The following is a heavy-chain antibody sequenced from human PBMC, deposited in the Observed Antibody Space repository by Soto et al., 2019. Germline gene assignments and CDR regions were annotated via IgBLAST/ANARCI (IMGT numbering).Heavy chain of an antibody. CDR2: IYYSGST. J-gene: IGHJ4*02. Sequence: PSETLSLTCTVSGGSISSGGYYWSWIRQHPGKCLEWIGYIYYSGSTYYNPSLKSRVTISVDTSKNQFSLKLSSVTAADTAVYYCAKTTYYYDSSGPAGGLYFDYWGQGTLVTVSS. CDR3: AKTTYYYDSSGPAGGLYFDY. D-gene: IGHD3-22*01. V-gene: IGHV4-31*03. CDR1: GGSISSGGYY.